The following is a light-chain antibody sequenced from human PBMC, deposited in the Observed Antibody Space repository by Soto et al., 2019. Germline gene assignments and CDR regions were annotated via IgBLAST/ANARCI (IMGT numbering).Light chain of an antibody. Sequence: NFMLTQPHSVSASPGKTVTISCTRSSGSIASKYVQWYQQRPGSSPSTVIYEDNQRASGVPDRFSGSIDSSSNSASLTISGLKTEDEADYYCQSYDSNNVVFGGGTKLTVL. CDR2: EDN. V-gene: IGLV6-57*01. CDR3: QSYDSNNVV. CDR1: SGSIASKY. J-gene: IGLJ2*01.